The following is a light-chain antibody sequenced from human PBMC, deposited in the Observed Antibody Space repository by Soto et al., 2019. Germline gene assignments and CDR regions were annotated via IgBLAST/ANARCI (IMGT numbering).Light chain of an antibody. CDR2: GVT. CDR1: RNDIGGYNY. Sequence: QSALTQPASVSGSPGQSITISCTGTRNDIGGYNYVSWYQQHPGKHPRLIIYGVTNRPSGVSSRFSGYKCDNTASLTIFGLQADDEAYYICSYIAPTSTPVIFGGGTKLTVL. J-gene: IGLJ2*01. CDR3: SYIAPTSTPVI. V-gene: IGLV2-14*03.